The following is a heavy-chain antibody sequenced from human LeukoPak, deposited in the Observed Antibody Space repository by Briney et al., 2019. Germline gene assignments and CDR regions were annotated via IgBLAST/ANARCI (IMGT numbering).Heavy chain of an antibody. CDR1: GFTFSSYG. D-gene: IGHD3/OR15-3a*01. V-gene: IGHV3-33*01. J-gene: IGHJ6*03. Sequence: GGSLRLSCAASGFTFSSYGMHWVRQAPGKGLEWVAVIWYDGSNKYYANSVKGRFTISRDNSKNTLYLQMNSLRAEDTAVYCCARGVFGLGRYYYYMGVWGKGTTVTVSS. CDR3: ARGVFGLGRYYYYMGV. CDR2: IWYDGSNK.